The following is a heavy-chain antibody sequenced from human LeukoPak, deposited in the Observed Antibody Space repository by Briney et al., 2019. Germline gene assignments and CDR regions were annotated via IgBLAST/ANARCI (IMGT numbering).Heavy chain of an antibody. D-gene: IGHD1-26*01. CDR3: ARLGYSGSYFFDY. Sequence: SETLSLTCTVSGGSISSYYWSWIRQPPGKGLEWIGYIYYSGSTNYNPSLKSRVTMSVDTSKNQFSLKLSSVTAADTAVYYCARLGYSGSYFFDYWGQGTLVTVSS. V-gene: IGHV4-59*12. CDR1: GGSISSYY. CDR2: IYYSGST. J-gene: IGHJ4*02.